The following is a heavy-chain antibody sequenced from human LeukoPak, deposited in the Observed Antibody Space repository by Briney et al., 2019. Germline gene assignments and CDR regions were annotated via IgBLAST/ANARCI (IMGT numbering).Heavy chain of an antibody. D-gene: IGHD6-13*01. V-gene: IGHV4-38-2*02. J-gene: IGHJ4*02. Sequence: SETLSLTCTVSGYSISSGYYWGWIRQPPGKGLEWIGSIYHSGSTYYNPSLKSRVTISVDTSKSQFSLKLSSVTAADTAVYYCATTPREYSSTWYYFDYWGQGILVTVSS. CDR1: GYSISSGYY. CDR2: IYHSGST. CDR3: ATTPREYSSTWYYFDY.